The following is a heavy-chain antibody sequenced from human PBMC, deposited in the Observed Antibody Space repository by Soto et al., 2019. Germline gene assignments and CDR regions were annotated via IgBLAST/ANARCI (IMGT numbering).Heavy chain of an antibody. Sequence: PSETLSLTCTFSCGSIISGGYYWSWIRQHPGKGLEWIGYIYYSGSTYYNPSLKSRVTISVDTSKNQFSLKLSSVTAADTAVYYCAREILSYCGGDCYSNWFDPWGQGTLVTVSS. V-gene: IGHV4-31*03. J-gene: IGHJ5*02. CDR3: AREILSYCGGDCYSNWFDP. D-gene: IGHD2-21*02. CDR1: CGSIISGGYY. CDR2: IYYSGST.